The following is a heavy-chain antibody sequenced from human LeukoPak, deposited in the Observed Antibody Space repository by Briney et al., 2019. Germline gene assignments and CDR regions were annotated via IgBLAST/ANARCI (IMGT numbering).Heavy chain of an antibody. CDR2: IYTSGST. CDR3: ARDPRIHGWFDP. CDR1: GGSISSGSYY. Sequence: SETLSLTCTVSGGSISSGSYYWSWIRQPAGKGLEWIGRIYTSGSTNYNPSLKSRVTMSVDTSKNQFSLKLSSVTAADTAVYYCARDPRIHGWFDPWGQGTLVTVSS. D-gene: IGHD2-21*01. V-gene: IGHV4-61*02. J-gene: IGHJ5*02.